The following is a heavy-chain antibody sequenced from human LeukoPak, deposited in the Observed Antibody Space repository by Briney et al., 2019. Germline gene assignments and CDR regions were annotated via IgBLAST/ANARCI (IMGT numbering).Heavy chain of an antibody. CDR1: GLTFSSYA. V-gene: IGHV3-23*01. J-gene: IGHJ4*02. Sequence: GGSLRLSCAASGLTFSSYAMSWVRQAPGKGLEWVSAISGSGGSTYYADSVKGRFTISRDNSKNTLYLQMNSLRAEDTAVYYCAKDYSRSGSYFGYWGQGTLVTVSS. CDR3: AKDYSRSGSYFGY. D-gene: IGHD1-26*01. CDR2: ISGSGGST.